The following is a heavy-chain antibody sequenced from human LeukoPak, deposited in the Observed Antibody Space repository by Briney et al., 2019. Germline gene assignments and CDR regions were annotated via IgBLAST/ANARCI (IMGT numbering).Heavy chain of an antibody. V-gene: IGHV3-21*01. CDR2: ISSSSSYI. J-gene: IGHJ4*02. Sequence: GGSLRLSCAASGFTFSSYSMNWVSQAPGKGLEWDSSISSSSSYIYYADSVKGRFTISRDNAKNSLYLQMNSLRAEDTAVYYCARDHPYSSSSGEYYFDYWGQGTLVTVSS. CDR3: ARDHPYSSSSGEYYFDY. CDR1: GFTFSSYS. D-gene: IGHD6-6*01.